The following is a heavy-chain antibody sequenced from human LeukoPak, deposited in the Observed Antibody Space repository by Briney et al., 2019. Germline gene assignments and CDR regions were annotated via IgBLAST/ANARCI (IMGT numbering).Heavy chain of an antibody. Sequence: GGSLRLSCAASGFTFSSYAMHWVRQAPGKGLEWVAVISYDGSNKYYADSVKGRFTISRDNSKDTLYLQMNSLRAEDTAVYYCARVMYPRAGMDVWGQGTTVTVSS. D-gene: IGHD2-2*01. CDR1: GFTFSSYA. CDR3: ARVMYPRAGMDV. CDR2: ISYDGSNK. V-gene: IGHV3-30-3*01. J-gene: IGHJ6*02.